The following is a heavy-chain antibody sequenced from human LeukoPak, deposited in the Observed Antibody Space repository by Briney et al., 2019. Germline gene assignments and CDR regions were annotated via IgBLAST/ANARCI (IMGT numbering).Heavy chain of an antibody. J-gene: IGHJ4*02. Sequence: GGSLRLSCAASGFTFSSYAMHWVRQAPGKGLEWVAVISYDGSNKYYADSVKGRFTISRDNSKNTLYLQMNSLGVEDTAVYYCASWPGGWYGEDSWGQGTLVTVSS. D-gene: IGHD6-19*01. V-gene: IGHV3-30-3*01. CDR2: ISYDGSNK. CDR3: ASWPGGWYGEDS. CDR1: GFTFSSYA.